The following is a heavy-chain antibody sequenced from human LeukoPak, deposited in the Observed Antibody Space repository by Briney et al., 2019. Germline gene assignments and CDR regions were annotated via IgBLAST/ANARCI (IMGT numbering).Heavy chain of an antibody. CDR3: WFTMVRGVLANYYYYMDV. D-gene: IGHD3-10*01. Sequence: GASVKVSCKASGGTFSSYAISWVRQAPGQGLEWMGGIIPIFGTANYAQKFQGRVTITADKSTSTAYMELSSLRSEDTAVYYCWFTMVRGVLANYYYYMDVWGKGTTVTVSS. J-gene: IGHJ6*03. V-gene: IGHV1-69*06. CDR2: IIPIFGTA. CDR1: GGTFSSYA.